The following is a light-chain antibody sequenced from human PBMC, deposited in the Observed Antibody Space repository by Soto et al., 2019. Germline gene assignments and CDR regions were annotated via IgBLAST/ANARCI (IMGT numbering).Light chain of an antibody. CDR2: DAS. J-gene: IGKJ2*01. V-gene: IGKV1-5*01. CDR1: QSISSW. Sequence: DIQMTQSPSNLSASVGDRVTITCRASQSISSWLAWYQQKPGKAPKLLIYDASSLESGVPSRFSGSGSGTEFTLTISSLQPDDFATYYCQQYNSYAGYTFGQGTKLVIK. CDR3: QQYNSYAGYT.